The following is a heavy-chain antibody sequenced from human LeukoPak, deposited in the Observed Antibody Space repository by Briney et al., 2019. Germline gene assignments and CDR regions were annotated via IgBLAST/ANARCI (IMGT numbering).Heavy chain of an antibody. CDR1: GFTFSSYA. Sequence: PGGSLRLSYAASGFTFSSYAMSWVRQAPGKGLEWVSAISGSGGSTYYADSVKGRFTISRDNSKNTLYLQMNSLRAEDTAVYYCAKGMVRGVNYMDVWGKGTTVTVSS. V-gene: IGHV3-23*01. J-gene: IGHJ6*03. CDR2: ISGSGGST. D-gene: IGHD3-10*01. CDR3: AKGMVRGVNYMDV.